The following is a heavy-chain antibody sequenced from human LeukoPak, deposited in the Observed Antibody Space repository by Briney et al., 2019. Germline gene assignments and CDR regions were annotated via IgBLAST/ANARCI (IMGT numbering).Heavy chain of an antibody. CDR3: ARVKDWFDP. Sequence: SETLSLTCAVSGGSISSYYWSWIRQPPGKGLEWIGYIYYSGSTNYNPSLKSRVTISVDTSKNQFSLKLSSVTAADTAVYYCARVKDWFDPWGQGTLVTVSS. J-gene: IGHJ5*02. CDR2: IYYSGST. V-gene: IGHV4-59*01. CDR1: GGSISSYY.